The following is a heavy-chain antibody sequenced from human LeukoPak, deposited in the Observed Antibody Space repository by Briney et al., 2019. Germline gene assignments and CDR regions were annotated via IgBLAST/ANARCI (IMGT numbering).Heavy chain of an antibody. CDR1: GYTLTGYY. Sequence: ASVKVSCKASGYTLTGYYIHWVRQAPGQGLEWMGWINPNSGGTNYAQKFQGRVTMTRDMSTSTVYMELSSLRSEDTAVYYCARGRVYDYWGQGTLVTVSS. V-gene: IGHV1-2*02. J-gene: IGHJ4*02. CDR2: INPNSGGT. D-gene: IGHD5/OR15-5a*01. CDR3: ARGRVYDY.